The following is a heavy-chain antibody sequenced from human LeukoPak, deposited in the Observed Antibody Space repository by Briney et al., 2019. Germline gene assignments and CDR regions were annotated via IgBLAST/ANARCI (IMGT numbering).Heavy chain of an antibody. J-gene: IGHJ3*02. Sequence: PSETLSLTCTVPGGSTSSSSYYWSWIRQPPGKGLEWIGYIYYSGSTNYNPSLKSRVTISVDTSKNQFSLKLSSVTAADTAVYYCARYYYDSSGYYYVSGNAFDIWGQGTMVTVSS. CDR3: ARYYYDSSGYYYVSGNAFDI. V-gene: IGHV4-61*01. CDR1: GGSTSSSSYY. CDR2: IYYSGST. D-gene: IGHD3-22*01.